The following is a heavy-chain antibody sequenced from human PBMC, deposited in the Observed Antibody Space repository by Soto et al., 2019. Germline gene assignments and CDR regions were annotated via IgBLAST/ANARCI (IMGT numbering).Heavy chain of an antibody. CDR1: GFTFSSYA. V-gene: IGHV3-30-3*01. J-gene: IGHJ4*02. CDR2: ISYDGSNK. CDR3: ARDRRDGYRNTPDFDY. Sequence: PGGSLRLSCAAPGFTFSSYAMHWVRQAPGKGLEWVAVISYDGSNKYYADSVKGRFTISRDNSKNTLYLQMNSLRAEDTAVYYCARDRRDGYRNTPDFDYWGQGTLVTVSS. D-gene: IGHD5-12*01.